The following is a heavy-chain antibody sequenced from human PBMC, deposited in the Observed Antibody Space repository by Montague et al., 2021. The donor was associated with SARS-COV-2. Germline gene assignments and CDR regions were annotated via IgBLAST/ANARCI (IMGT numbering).Heavy chain of an antibody. CDR1: GGSISSYY. D-gene: IGHD5-24*01. CDR3: ARVFPRWLQFDPYFDY. V-gene: IGHV4-59*01. CDR2: IYYSGST. J-gene: IGHJ4*02. Sequence: SETLSLTCTVSGGSISSYYWSWIRQPPGKGLEWIGEIYYSGSTNXXPSLKSRVTISVDTSKNQFSLKLSSVTAADTAVYYCARVFPRWLQFDPYFDYWGQGTLVTVSS.